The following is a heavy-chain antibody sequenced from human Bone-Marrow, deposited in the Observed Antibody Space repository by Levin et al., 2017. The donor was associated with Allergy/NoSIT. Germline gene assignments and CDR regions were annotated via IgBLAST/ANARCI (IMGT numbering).Heavy chain of an antibody. CDR1: GGSINSGNYY. CDR2: ISYSGNT. J-gene: IGHJ3*02. CDR3: ARGITVFGVVLAVNDAFDI. V-gene: IGHV4-31*03. D-gene: IGHD3-3*01. Sequence: SETLSLTCTVSGGSINSGNYYWTWIRQHPGKGLEWIGYISYSGNTFYNASLKSRLTISVDTSKTHFSLNLSSVTAADTAVYYCARGITVFGVVLAVNDAFDIWGQGTMVTVSS.